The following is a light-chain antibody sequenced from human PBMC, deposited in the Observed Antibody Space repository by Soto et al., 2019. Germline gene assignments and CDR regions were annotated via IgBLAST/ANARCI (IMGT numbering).Light chain of an antibody. J-gene: IGKJ3*01. CDR2: RAS. CDR1: QSVTNNY. Sequence: EIVLTQSPGTLSLSPGERATLSCRASQSVTNNYLAWYQQKPGQAPRLLIYRASSRATGIPDRFGGSGSGTDFTLTISRLEPEDFAVYYCQQYGTSPLMTFGPGTTVDIK. CDR3: QQYGTSPLMT. V-gene: IGKV3-20*01.